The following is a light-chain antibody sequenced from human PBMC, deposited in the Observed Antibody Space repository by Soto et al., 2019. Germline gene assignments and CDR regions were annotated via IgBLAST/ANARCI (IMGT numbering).Light chain of an antibody. CDR2: GAS. CDR3: QQYNKWPK. V-gene: IGKV3-15*01. Sequence: EIVMTQSPGTLSVSPGERATLFCRASQTVSNKLAWYQQKPGQAPRLIIYGASTRATGIPARFSGSGSGTDFTLTISSLQSEDFAIYYCQQYNKWPKFGGGTKVEIK. CDR1: QTVSNK. J-gene: IGKJ4*02.